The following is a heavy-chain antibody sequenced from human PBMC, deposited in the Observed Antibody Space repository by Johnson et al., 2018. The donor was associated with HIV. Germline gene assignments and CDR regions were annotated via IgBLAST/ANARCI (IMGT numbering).Heavy chain of an antibody. Sequence: VHLVESGGGVVQPGRSLRLSCAASGFTFSSYGMHWVRQAPGKGLEWVAVIWYDVSNKYYADSVKGRFTISRDNSKNTLYLQMNSLRAEDTAVYYCAKDGSAFYDILTRLDAFDIWGQGTMVTVSS. CDR1: GFTFSSYG. V-gene: IGHV3-33*06. CDR2: IWYDVSNK. J-gene: IGHJ3*02. CDR3: AKDGSAFYDILTRLDAFDI. D-gene: IGHD3-9*01.